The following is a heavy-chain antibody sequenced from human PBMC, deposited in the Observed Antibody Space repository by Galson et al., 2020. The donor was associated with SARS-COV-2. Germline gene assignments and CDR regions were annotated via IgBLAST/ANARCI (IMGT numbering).Heavy chain of an antibody. D-gene: IGHD1-1*01. Sequence: GGSLRLSCAATGFTFSSHGMNWVRQAPGKGLEWVAIISYDGSKIFYGDSVKGRFTISRDNSKNTLYLEMNSLRAEDTAVYYWARDKGTNYPYYLDYWGQGTLVNVSS. J-gene: IGHJ4*02. V-gene: IGHV3-30*03. CDR1: GFTFSSHG. CDR2: ISYDGSKI. CDR3: ARDKGTNYPYYLDY.